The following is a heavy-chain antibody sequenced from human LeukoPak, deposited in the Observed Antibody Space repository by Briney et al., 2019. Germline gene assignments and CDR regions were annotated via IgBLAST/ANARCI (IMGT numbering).Heavy chain of an antibody. D-gene: IGHD6-6*01. V-gene: IGHV4-61*01. Sequence: PAGTLSLTCSVSGGSVSRRNFYWSWIRQPPGKGLERIAYVSYRGSTSYNPSLESRVTISVDTSKNQFSLHMPSVTAADTAVYYCARRGSSSSLDYWGQGTLVTVSS. J-gene: IGHJ4*02. CDR2: VSYRGST. CDR1: GGSVSRRNFY. CDR3: ARRGSSSSLDY.